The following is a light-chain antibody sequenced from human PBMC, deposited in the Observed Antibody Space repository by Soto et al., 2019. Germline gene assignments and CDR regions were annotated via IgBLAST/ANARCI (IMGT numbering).Light chain of an antibody. J-gene: IGKJ1*01. V-gene: IGKV3-15*01. CDR3: HQYHSWRS. CDR2: GAY. Sequence: EIVLTQSPVTLSVSPGESATLSCRASQSVSTNLAWYQQKPGQAPRLLIYGAYTRATAVPDRFSGSGSGTDFTLTISSLQSEYFAVYYCHQYHSWRSFGQGNKVESK. CDR1: QSVSTN.